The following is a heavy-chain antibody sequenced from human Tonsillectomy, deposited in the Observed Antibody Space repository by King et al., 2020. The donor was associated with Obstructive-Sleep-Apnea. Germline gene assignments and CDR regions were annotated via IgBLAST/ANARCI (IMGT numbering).Heavy chain of an antibody. CDR3: SRDKWAVAGTRGTVPSSFDY. CDR2: ISAYNGNT. Sequence: VQLVESGAEVKKPGASVKVSCKASGYTFTSYGISWVRQAPGQGLEWMGWISAYNGNTNYAQKLQGRVTMTTDTSTSTAYMGLRSLRSDDTAVYYCSRDKWAVAGTRGTVPSSFDYWGQGTLVTVSS. CDR1: GYTFTSYG. V-gene: IGHV1-18*04. J-gene: IGHJ4*02. D-gene: IGHD6-19*01.